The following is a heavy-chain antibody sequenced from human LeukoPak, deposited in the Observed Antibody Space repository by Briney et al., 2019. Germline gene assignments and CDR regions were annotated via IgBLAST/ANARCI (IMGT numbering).Heavy chain of an antibody. CDR3: ARVDYGDYGFDY. J-gene: IGHJ4*02. CDR1: GFTVSSNY. Sequence: GGSLRLSCAASGFTVSSNYMSWVRQAPGKGLEWVPVIYSGGSTYYADSVKGRFTISRDNSKNTLYLQMNSLRAEDTAVYYCARVDYGDYGFDYWGQGTLVTVSS. V-gene: IGHV3-66*01. CDR2: IYSGGST. D-gene: IGHD4-17*01.